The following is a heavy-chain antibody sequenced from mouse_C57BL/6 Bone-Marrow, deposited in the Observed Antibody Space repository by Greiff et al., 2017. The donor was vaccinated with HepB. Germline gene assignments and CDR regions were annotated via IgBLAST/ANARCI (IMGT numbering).Heavy chain of an antibody. D-gene: IGHD2-4*01. J-gene: IGHJ3*01. Sequence: EVKLQESGPGLVKPSQSLSLTCSVTGYSITSGYYWNWIRQFPGNNLEWMGYISYDGSNNYNPSLKNRISITRDTSKNQFFLKLNSVTTEDTATYYCAREGDYDYDFAYWGQGTLVTVSA. CDR2: ISYDGSN. V-gene: IGHV3-6*01. CDR1: GYSITSGYY. CDR3: AREGDYDYDFAY.